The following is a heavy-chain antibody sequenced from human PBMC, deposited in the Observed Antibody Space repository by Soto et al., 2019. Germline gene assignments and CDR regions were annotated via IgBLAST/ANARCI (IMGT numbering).Heavy chain of an antibody. CDR2: ISWDGGST. J-gene: IGHJ6*02. CDR1: GFTFDDYT. CDR3: AKQTGSGRHYYYGMDV. D-gene: IGHD2-15*01. Sequence: GGSLRLSCAASGFTFDDYTMHWVRQAPGKGLEWVSLISWDGGSTYYADSVKGRFTISRDNSKNSLYLQMNSLRTEDTALYYCAKQTGSGRHYYYGMDVWGQGTTVTVS. V-gene: IGHV3-43*01.